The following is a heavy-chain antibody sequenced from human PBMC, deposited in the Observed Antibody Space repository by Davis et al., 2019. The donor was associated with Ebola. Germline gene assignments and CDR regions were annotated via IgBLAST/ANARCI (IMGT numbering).Heavy chain of an antibody. CDR2: FDPEDGET. CDR1: GYTLTELS. D-gene: IGHD3-3*01. J-gene: IGHJ4*02. Sequence: ASVTVSCKVSGYTLTELSMHWVRQAPGKGREWMGGFDPEDGETIYAQKFQGRVTMTEDTSTDTAYMELSSLRSEDTAVYYCATDGAYDFWSGPQLWGQGTLVTVSS. V-gene: IGHV1-24*01. CDR3: ATDGAYDFWSGPQL.